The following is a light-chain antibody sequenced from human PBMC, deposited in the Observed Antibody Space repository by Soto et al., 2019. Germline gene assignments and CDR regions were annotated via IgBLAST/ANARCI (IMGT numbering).Light chain of an antibody. CDR2: NNN. CDR1: SSNIGTNA. V-gene: IGLV1-44*01. CDR3: AAWDDSLNGYV. Sequence: QSDLTQAPSGSGTPGQRGTISCSGGSSNIGTNAVNWYQQLPGTAPKLLIYNNNQRPSGVPDRFSGSKSGTSASLAISGLQSEDEADYYCAAWDDSLNGYVFGTGTKVTVL. J-gene: IGLJ1*01.